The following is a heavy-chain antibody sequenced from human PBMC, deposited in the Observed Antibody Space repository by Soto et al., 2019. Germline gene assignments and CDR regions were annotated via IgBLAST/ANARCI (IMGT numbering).Heavy chain of an antibody. J-gene: IGHJ6*02. CDR1: GFTFSSYG. D-gene: IGHD3-3*01. CDR2: ISYDGSNK. Sequence: QVQLVESGGGVVQPGRSLRLSCAASGFTFSSYGMHWVRQAPGKGLEWVAVISYDGSNKYYADSVKGRFTISRDNSKNTLYLQMNSLRAEDTAVYYCAKDVLRFFDWLAFYGMDVWGQGTTVTVSS. V-gene: IGHV3-30*18. CDR3: AKDVLRFFDWLAFYGMDV.